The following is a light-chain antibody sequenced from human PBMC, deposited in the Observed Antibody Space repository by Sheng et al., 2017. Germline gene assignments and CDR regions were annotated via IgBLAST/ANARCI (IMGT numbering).Light chain of an antibody. V-gene: IGLV3-1*01. CDR2: EDI. CDR3: QAWDSSTVYV. J-gene: IGLJ1*01. CDR1: KLGDKY. Sequence: SYELTQPPSVSVSPGQTASITCSGNKLGDKYVCWYQQKPGQSPVLVIYEDIKRPSGIPERFSGSNSGNTATLTISATQAMDEADYYCQAWDSSTVYVFGTGTKVTVL.